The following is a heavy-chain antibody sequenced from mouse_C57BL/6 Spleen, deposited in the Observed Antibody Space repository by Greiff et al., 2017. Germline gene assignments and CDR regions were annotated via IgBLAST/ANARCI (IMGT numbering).Heavy chain of an antibody. CDR1: GFTFSDYG. D-gene: IGHD1-1*01. CDR3: ARDYCGSSYTGFLDY. V-gene: IGHV5-17*01. J-gene: IGHJ2*01. Sequence: EVQLVESGGGLVKPGGSLTLSCAASGFTFSDYGMHWVRQAPEKGLEWVAYISSGSSTIYYADTVKGRFTIARDNAKNTLFLQMTSLRSEDTAMYYCARDYCGSSYTGFLDYWGQGTTLTVSS. CDR2: ISSGSSTI.